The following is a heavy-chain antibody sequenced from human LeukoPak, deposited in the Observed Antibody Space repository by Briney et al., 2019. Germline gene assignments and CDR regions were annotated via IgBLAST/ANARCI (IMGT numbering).Heavy chain of an antibody. J-gene: IGHJ4*02. CDR2: MNPNSGNT. CDR3: ARESPVLRYFDWFPNPKFFDY. V-gene: IGHV1-8*01. D-gene: IGHD3-9*01. CDR1: GYTFTSYD. Sequence: GASVKVSCKASGYTFTSYDINWVRQATGQGLEWMGWMNPNSGNTGYAQKFQGRVTMTRNTSISTAYMELRSLRSDDTAVYYCARESPVLRYFDWFPNPKFFDYWGQGTLVTVSS.